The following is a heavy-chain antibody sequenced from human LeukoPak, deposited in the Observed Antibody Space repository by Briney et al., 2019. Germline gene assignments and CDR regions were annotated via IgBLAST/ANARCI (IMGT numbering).Heavy chain of an antibody. CDR1: GDFFSGSY. CDR3: TTESGAGGFLHR. CDR2: VYTTRTT. J-gene: IGHJ4*02. V-gene: IGHV4-4*07. D-gene: IGHD1-26*01. Sequence: SETLSLTCTVSGDFFSGSYWTWVRQPAGKGLEWIGRVYTTRTTNFNPSLKSRLSMSVDASKKQLYMTLNYVTAADTAVYFCTTESGAGGFLHRWGQGMLVTVSS.